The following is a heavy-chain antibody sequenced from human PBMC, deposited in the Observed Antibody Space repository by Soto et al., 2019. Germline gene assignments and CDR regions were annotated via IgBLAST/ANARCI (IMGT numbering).Heavy chain of an antibody. CDR1: GFSVSSTS. V-gene: IGHV3-53*01. CDR3: ARVNTTLVDHFDC. D-gene: IGHD5-18*01. J-gene: IGHJ4*02. Sequence: GGSLRLSCVVSGFSVSSTSIFWVRQATGKGLEWVSLMHRGGTTDNADSVKGRFTTSRDKSKNALYLHMNGLRVEDTAVYYCARVNTTLVDHFDCWGQGTLVTVSS. CDR2: MHRGGTT.